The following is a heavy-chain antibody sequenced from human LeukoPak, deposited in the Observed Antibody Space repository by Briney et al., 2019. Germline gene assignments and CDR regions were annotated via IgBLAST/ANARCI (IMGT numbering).Heavy chain of an antibody. CDR3: ARDQISINALDM. D-gene: IGHD1-14*01. CDR2: IYYTGTA. CDR1: GAFTDTHY. V-gene: IGHV4-59*11. J-gene: IGHJ3*02. Sequence: SETLSLTCTVSGAFTDTHYWSWIRHLPGKGLEWIGFIYYTGTANYNPSLRSRVTISVDTSKNLFSLKLRSVTAADTAVYYCARDQISINALDMWGQGTMVTVSS.